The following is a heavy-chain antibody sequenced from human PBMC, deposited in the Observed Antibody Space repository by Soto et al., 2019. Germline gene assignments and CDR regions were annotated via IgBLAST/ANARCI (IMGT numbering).Heavy chain of an antibody. V-gene: IGHV4-59*08. CDR3: ARPKGIAPAVWYVDL. J-gene: IGHJ2*01. CDR1: GDYISSHY. D-gene: IGHD6-13*01. Sequence: QVQLQESGPGLVKASETLSLTCTVSGDYISSHYWSWIRRPPGKGLEWIGYVYHSGKTDSKPSLKSRVTISMDTSKNQISLSLTSVTAADTAMYYCARPKGIAPAVWYVDLWGRGTLVTVSS. CDR2: VYHSGKT.